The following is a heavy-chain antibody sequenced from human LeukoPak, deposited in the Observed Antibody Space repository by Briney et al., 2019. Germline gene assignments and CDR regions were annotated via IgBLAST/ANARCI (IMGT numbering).Heavy chain of an antibody. CDR1: GYTFTVYQ. CDR2: INPNSGDT. D-gene: IGHD3-16*02. J-gene: IGHJ4*02. V-gene: IGHV1-2*02. Sequence: AAVTVSCKASGYTFTVYQIHWVRQAPGQGLEWMGWINPNSGDTNYAQKFQGRVTMTSDTSISTAYMELSRLSSDDTAVYSCARGAVSGTYRYLYWGQGTLVTVSS. CDR3: ARGAVSGTYRYLY.